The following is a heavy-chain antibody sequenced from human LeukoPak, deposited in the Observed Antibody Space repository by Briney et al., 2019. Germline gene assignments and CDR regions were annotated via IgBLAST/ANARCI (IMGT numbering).Heavy chain of an antibody. J-gene: IGHJ4*02. CDR3: AKVRGTYSSGYFFDY. V-gene: IGHV3-9*01. Sequence: GRSLRLSCAASGFTFDNYAMHWVRQAPGKGLEWLSIISWNSGYIGYADSVKGRFTISRDNARKSLDLQMNSLRAEDTAFYYCAKVRGTYSSGYFFDYWGQGTLVTVSS. D-gene: IGHD6-19*01. CDR2: ISWNSGYI. CDR1: GFTFDNYA.